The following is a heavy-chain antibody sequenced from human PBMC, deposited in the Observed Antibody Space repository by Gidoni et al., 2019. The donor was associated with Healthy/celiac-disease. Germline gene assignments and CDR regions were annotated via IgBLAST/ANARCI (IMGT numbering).Heavy chain of an antibody. CDR3: ARLLCSSTSCYGYYYGMDV. V-gene: IGHV4-4*07. Sequence: QVQLQESGPGLVKPSETLPLTCTVSGGSISSYYWSWIRQPAGKGLEWIGRIYTSGSTNYNPSLKSRVTMSVDTSKNQFSLKLSSVTAADTAVYYCARLLCSSTSCYGYYYGMDVWGQGTTVTVSS. CDR2: IYTSGST. D-gene: IGHD2-2*01. J-gene: IGHJ6*02. CDR1: GGSISSYY.